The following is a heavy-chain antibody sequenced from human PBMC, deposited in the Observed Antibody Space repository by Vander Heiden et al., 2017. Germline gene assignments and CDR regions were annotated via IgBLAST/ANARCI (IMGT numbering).Heavy chain of an antibody. CDR1: GFTFSSYG. V-gene: IGHV3-33*01. CDR3: ACALYGVGRSRYWYFDL. D-gene: IGHD3-10*01. Sequence: QVQLVVTGGGVVQPGSSLRLSRSASGFTFSSYGMHWVRQAPGKGLEWVAVIWYDGSNNYYADSVKGRVTISRDNSKNTLYLQMNSLRAEDTAVDYCACALYGVGRSRYWYFDLWGRGTMVTISS. CDR2: IWYDGSNN. J-gene: IGHJ2*01.